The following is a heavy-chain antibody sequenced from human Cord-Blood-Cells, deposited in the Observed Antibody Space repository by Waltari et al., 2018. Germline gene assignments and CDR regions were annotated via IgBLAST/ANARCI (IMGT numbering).Heavy chain of an antibody. CDR1: GYTFTGYS. V-gene: IGHV1-2*04. Sequence: QVQLVQSGAEVKKPGASVKVSCKATGYTFTGYSMHWGRQAPGQWLEWMGCISPNSGGTNRAQKLQGWVTITMDTSISTAYMELSRLRSDDTAVYYCARGRTTVVTPMNPAIDYLVQGTLVTVSS. D-gene: IGHD4-17*01. J-gene: IGHJ4*02. CDR2: ISPNSGGT. CDR3: ARGRTTVVTPMNPAIDY.